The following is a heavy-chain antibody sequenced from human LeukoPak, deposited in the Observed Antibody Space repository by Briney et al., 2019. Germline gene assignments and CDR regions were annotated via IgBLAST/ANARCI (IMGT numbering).Heavy chain of an antibody. CDR1: GYTFTGYY. CDR2: INPNSGGT. D-gene: IGHD6-19*01. V-gene: IGHV1-2*02. J-gene: IGHJ4*02. CDR3: ARDWDIAVAFFDC. Sequence: ASVKVSFKASGYTFTGYYIHWVRQAPGQGLEWMGWINPNSGGTNYAQKFQGRVTMTRDTSISTAYMELSRLRSDDTAAYYCARDWDIAVAFFDCWGQGTLVTVSS.